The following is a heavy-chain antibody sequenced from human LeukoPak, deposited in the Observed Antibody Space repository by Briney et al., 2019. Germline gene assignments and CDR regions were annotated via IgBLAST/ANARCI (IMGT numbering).Heavy chain of an antibody. Sequence: SETLSLTCAVSGGSISSSNWWSWVRQPPGKGLEWIGEIYHSGSTNYNPSLKSRVTISVDTSKNQFSLKLSSVTAADTAVYYCARGVRGYDFWSGPEAFDIWGQGTMVTVSS. J-gene: IGHJ3*02. CDR2: IYHSGST. CDR3: ARGVRGYDFWSGPEAFDI. V-gene: IGHV4-4*02. CDR1: GGSISSSNW. D-gene: IGHD3-3*01.